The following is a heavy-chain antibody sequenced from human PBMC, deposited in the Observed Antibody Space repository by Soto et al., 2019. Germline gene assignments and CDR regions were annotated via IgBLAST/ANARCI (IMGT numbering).Heavy chain of an antibody. D-gene: IGHD3-9*01. J-gene: IGHJ4*02. CDR3: AKPNYDILTAVDY. CDR2: LSGSGGST. Sequence: GGSLRLSCAASGFTFSNYAMSWVRQAPGKGLEWVSVLSGSGGSTYYADSVKGRFTISRDNSKNTLYLQMNSLRAEDTAVYYCAKPNYDILTAVDYWGQGTLVTVSS. CDR1: GFTFSNYA. V-gene: IGHV3-23*01.